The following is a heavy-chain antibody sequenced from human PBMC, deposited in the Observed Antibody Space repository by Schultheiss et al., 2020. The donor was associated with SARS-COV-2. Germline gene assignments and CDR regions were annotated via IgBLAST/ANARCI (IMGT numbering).Heavy chain of an antibody. Sequence: SETLSLTCAVYGGSFSGYYWSWIRQPPGKGLEWIGEINHSGNTICNPSLKSRVTISVDTSKNQFSLKLSSVTAADTAVYYCARVGGGNQLIPNWFDPWGQGSLVTVSS. CDR2: INHSGNT. V-gene: IGHV4-34*01. CDR1: GGSFSGYY. D-gene: IGHD1-14*01. CDR3: ARVGGGNQLIPNWFDP. J-gene: IGHJ5*02.